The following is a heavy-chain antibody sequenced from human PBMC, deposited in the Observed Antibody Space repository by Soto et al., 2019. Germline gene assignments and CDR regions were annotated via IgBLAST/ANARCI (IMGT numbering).Heavy chain of an antibody. CDR1: GFTFSSYA. V-gene: IGHV3-23*01. CDR2: ISGSGGST. D-gene: IGHD6-19*01. J-gene: IGHJ6*02. Sequence: GGSLRLSCAASGFTFSSYAMSWVRQAPGKGLEWVSAISGSGGSTYYADSVKGRFTISRDNSKNTLYLQMNSLRAEDTAVYYCAKARGTFISSGDYYYYGMDVWGQGTTVTVSS. CDR3: AKARGTFISSGDYYYYGMDV.